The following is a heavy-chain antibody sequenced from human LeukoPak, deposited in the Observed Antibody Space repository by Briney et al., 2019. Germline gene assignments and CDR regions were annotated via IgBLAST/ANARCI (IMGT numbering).Heavy chain of an antibody. V-gene: IGHV1-2*06. CDR1: GYTFTGYN. CDR3: ARSTIVRVPADMTGPFET. D-gene: IGHD2-2*01. Sequence: GASVKVSCKASGYTFTGYNMHWVRDAPGQGLEWMGQINPNSGGTNYAQKFQGRVTMTRDTSISTAYMELSRPRSGDAAVYICARSTIVRVPADMTGPFETGGQGTLVTVSS. CDR2: INPNSGGT. J-gene: IGHJ4*01.